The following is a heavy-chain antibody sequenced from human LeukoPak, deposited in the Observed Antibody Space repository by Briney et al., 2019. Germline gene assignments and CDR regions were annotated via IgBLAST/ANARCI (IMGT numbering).Heavy chain of an antibody. Sequence: ASVKVSCKASGYTFTSYAMHWVRQAPGQRLEWMGWINAGNGNTKYSQKFQGRVTITRDTSASTAYMELSSLRSEDTAVYYCAIAPPAGFTMVRGVPSEAFDYWGQGTLVTVSS. CDR3: AIAPPAGFTMVRGVPSEAFDY. CDR2: INAGNGNT. J-gene: IGHJ4*02. CDR1: GYTFTSYA. V-gene: IGHV1-3*01. D-gene: IGHD3-10*01.